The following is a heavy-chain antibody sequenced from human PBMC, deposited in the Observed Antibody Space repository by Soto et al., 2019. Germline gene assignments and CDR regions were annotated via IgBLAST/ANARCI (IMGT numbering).Heavy chain of an antibody. Sequence: TLSLTCGVSGGSISISNWWNWVRQTPEKGLEWIGQILHTGSTNYDPSLKTRVTMSIDKSKNQFSLKLSSVTAADTAVYYCARRSGYDYRDFDYWGQGTLVTVSS. D-gene: IGHD5-12*01. CDR3: ARRSGYDYRDFDY. V-gene: IGHV4-4*02. J-gene: IGHJ4*02. CDR1: GGSISISNW. CDR2: ILHTGST.